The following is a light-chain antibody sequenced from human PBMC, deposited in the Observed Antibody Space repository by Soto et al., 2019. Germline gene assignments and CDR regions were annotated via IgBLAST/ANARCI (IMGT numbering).Light chain of an antibody. Sequence: EIVFAQSPGPLSLSPGEGATPSCRAHQCVDSNYLASYQQKPGQTPRLIIYGASGRADGIPHRFSGSGFGTDFTLTISKVEPEDFAVYYCQQYGTPRSVTFGQGTRLEIK. CDR1: QCVDSNY. CDR2: GAS. V-gene: IGKV3-20*01. CDR3: QQYGTPRSVT. J-gene: IGKJ5*01.